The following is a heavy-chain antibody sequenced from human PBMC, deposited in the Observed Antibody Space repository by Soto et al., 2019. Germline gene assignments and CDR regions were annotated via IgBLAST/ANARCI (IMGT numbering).Heavy chain of an antibody. V-gene: IGHV3-7*04. D-gene: IGHD3-9*01. J-gene: IGHJ4*02. Sequence: EVQLVESGGGLVQSGGSLRLSCEASGFSFITYWMNWVRQAPGKGLEWLASIKEDGIEKQYVDSVKGRFTISRDNAKNSLYLQMNNLSEEDTAVYYCVRAISGSFALWGQGTLVIVSS. CDR2: IKEDGIEK. CDR1: GFSFITYW. CDR3: VRAISGSFAL.